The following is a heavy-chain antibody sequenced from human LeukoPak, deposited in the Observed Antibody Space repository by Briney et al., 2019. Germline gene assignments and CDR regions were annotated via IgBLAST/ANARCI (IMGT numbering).Heavy chain of an antibody. Sequence: SETLSLTCAVYGGSFSGYYWSWIRQPPGKGLEWIGSIYYSGSTYYNPSLKSRVTISVDTSKNQFSLKLSSVTPADTAVYYCARGSTYWYFDLWGRGTLVTVSS. J-gene: IGHJ2*01. V-gene: IGHV4-34*01. CDR3: ARGSTYWYFDL. CDR1: GGSFSGYY. CDR2: IYYSGST.